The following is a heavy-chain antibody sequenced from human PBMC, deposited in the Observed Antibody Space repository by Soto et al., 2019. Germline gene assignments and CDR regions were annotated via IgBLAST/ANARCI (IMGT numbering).Heavy chain of an antibody. Sequence: EVQLVESGGGLVQPGGSLRLSCVASGFTFSDHYMDWVRQAPGKGLEWVGRTRNKVNSYTTEYAASVKGRFTSSRDDSKNSLYLRMNSLKTEDTAVYYCARVRAGGVGWFDPRDQGTLVTVSS. D-gene: IGHD3-16*01. CDR1: GFTFSDHY. CDR3: ARVRAGGVGWFDP. CDR2: TRNKVNSYTT. J-gene: IGHJ5*02. V-gene: IGHV3-72*01.